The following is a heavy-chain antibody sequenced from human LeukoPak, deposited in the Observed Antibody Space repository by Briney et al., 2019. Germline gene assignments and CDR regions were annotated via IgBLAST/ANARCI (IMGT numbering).Heavy chain of an antibody. Sequence: SVKVSCKASGGTFSSYAISWVRQAPGQGLEWMGRIIPTFGIANYAQKFQGRVTITADKSTSTAYMELSSLRSEDTAVYYCARARTGVVQAAPYYYYGMDVWGQGTTVTVSS. D-gene: IGHD2-2*01. V-gene: IGHV1-69*04. CDR1: GGTFSSYA. J-gene: IGHJ6*02. CDR3: ARARTGVVQAAPYYYYGMDV. CDR2: IIPTFGIA.